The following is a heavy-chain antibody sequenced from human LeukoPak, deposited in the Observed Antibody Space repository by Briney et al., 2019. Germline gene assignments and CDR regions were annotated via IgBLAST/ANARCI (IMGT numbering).Heavy chain of an antibody. CDR1: GGSFSGYY. J-gene: IGHJ6*02. CDR2: INHSGST. D-gene: IGHD3-22*01. V-gene: IGHV4-34*01. CDR3: ARSYGSMIVVFDYYGMDV. Sequence: KPSETLSLTCAVYGGSFSGYYWSWIRQPPGKGLEWIGEINHSGSTNYNPSLKSRVTISVDTSKNQFSLKLSSVTAADTAVYYCARSYGSMIVVFDYYGMDVWGQGTTVTVSS.